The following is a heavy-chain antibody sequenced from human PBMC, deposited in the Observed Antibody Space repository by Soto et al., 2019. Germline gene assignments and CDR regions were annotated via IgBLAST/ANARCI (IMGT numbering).Heavy chain of an antibody. V-gene: IGHV3-21*01. CDR2: ISSSSSYI. J-gene: IGHJ4*02. D-gene: IGHD2-15*01. CDR3: ARGLHCSGGSCVFDY. Sequence: EVQLVESGGGLVQPGGSLRLSCAASGFTFSSYSMNWVRQAPGKGLEWVSSISSSSSYIYYADSVKGRFTISRDNAKNSLYLQMNSLRAEDTAVYYCARGLHCSGGSCVFDYWGQGTLVTVSS. CDR1: GFTFSSYS.